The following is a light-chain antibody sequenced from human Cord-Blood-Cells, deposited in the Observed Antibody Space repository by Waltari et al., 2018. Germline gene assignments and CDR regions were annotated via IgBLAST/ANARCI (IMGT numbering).Light chain of an antibody. V-gene: IGKV1-39*01. J-gene: IGKJ3*01. CDR1: QSISSY. CDR3: QQSYSTPFT. CDR2: AAS. Sequence: DIQMTQSPSSLSASVGARVTITCRASQSISSYLNWYQQKPGKAPNLLMYAASSLQSGVPSRFSGSGSGTDFTLTISSLQPEDVATYYCQQSYSTPFTFGPGTKVDIK.